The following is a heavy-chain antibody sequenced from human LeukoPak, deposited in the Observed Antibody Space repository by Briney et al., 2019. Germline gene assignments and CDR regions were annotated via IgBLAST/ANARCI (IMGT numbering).Heavy chain of an antibody. CDR2: ISYNGIPCSMFDSDET. D-gene: IGHD4-23*01. CDR3: ARGSLVRAPYYYFYMDV. CDR1: DDSISKNY. Sequence: SETLSLTCTVSDDSISKNYWTWVRQAPGKGLEWIGYISYNGIPCSMFDSDETNYKTSLKSRVTISGDKSRNQFSLRLSAVTAADTAVYYCARGSLVRAPYYYFYMDVWGKGTTVIVSS. J-gene: IGHJ6*03. V-gene: IGHV4-59*01.